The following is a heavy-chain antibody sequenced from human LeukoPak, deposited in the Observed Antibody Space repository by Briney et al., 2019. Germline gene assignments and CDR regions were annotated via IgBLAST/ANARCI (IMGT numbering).Heavy chain of an antibody. V-gene: IGHV4-59*01. D-gene: IGHD2-15*01. J-gene: IGHJ5*02. Sequence: PSETLSLTCTVSGGSISSYYWSWIRQPPGKGLDWIGYIYYIGSTNYNPSLKSRVTISVDTSKNQFSLQLSSVTAADTAVYYCASTPEIYCSGGSCYSGWGWFDPWGQGTLVTVSS. CDR3: ASTPEIYCSGGSCYSGWGWFDP. CDR1: GGSISSYY. CDR2: IYYIGST.